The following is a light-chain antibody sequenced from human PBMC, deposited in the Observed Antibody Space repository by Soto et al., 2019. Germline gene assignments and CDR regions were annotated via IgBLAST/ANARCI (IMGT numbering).Light chain of an antibody. J-gene: IGKJ4*01. CDR2: GAS. CDR3: QQYYSSPLT. V-gene: IGKV3-20*01. CDR1: QSVSSSY. Sequence: EIVLTQSPGTLSLSPGERATLSCRASQSVSSSYLAWYQQKPGQAPRLLIYGASSRATGIPDRFSGSGSGTDFNLTISRREPEDVAVYYCQQYYSSPLTFGGGTKVEIK.